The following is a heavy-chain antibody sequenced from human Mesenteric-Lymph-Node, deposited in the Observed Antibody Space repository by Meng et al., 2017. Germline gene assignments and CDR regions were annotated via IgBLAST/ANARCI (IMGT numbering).Heavy chain of an antibody. CDR3: ARDQEGSSSWYFGAFDI. V-gene: IGHV3-20*04. J-gene: IGHJ4*02. CDR1: GFTFDDYG. Sequence: GESLKISCAASGFTFDDYGMIWVRQAPGKGLEWVSGINWNGAGTAYADSVKGRFTISRDNSKNTLYLQMNSLRAEDTAVYYCARDQEGSSSWYFGAFDIWGQGTLVTVSS. D-gene: IGHD6-13*01. CDR2: INWNGAGT.